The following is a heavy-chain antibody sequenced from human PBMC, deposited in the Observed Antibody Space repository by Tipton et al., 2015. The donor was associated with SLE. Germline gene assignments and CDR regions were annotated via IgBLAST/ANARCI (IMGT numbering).Heavy chain of an antibody. CDR2: ILHSGST. Sequence: TLSLTCAVSGGSMNSGGYSWNWIRQPPGKGLEWIGYILHSGSTYYNPSLKSRVTISVDTSKNQFSLKLSSVTAADTAVYYCARRFYGDYITPFDYWGQGTLVTVSS. D-gene: IGHD4-17*01. J-gene: IGHJ4*02. V-gene: IGHV4-30-2*01. CDR1: GGSMNSGGYS. CDR3: ARRFYGDYITPFDY.